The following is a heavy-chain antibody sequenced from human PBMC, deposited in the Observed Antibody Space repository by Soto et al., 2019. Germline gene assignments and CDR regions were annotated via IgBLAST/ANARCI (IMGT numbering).Heavy chain of an antibody. Sequence: QVQLVESGGSVVQPGRSLRLSCAASGFTFSSYGMHWVRQAPGKGLEWVAVISYDGSNKYYADSVKGRFTISRDNSKNTLYLQMNSLRAEDTAVYYCAKDLLSSSWFYYYYYGMDVWGQGTTVTVSS. J-gene: IGHJ6*02. D-gene: IGHD6-13*01. CDR1: GFTFSSYG. CDR3: AKDLLSSSWFYYYYYGMDV. V-gene: IGHV3-30*18. CDR2: ISYDGSNK.